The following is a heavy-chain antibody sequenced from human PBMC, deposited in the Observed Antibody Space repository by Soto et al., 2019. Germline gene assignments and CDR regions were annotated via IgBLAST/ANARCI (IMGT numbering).Heavy chain of an antibody. CDR1: GFTVSSPY. CDR3: ARYDYVWGGLDPVHYYYYYGMDV. Sequence: PGGSLRLSCAASGFTVSSPYMSWVRKAPGKGLEWVSVIYSGGSTYYADSVKGRFTISRDNSKNTLYLQMNSLRAEGTAVYYCARYDYVWGGLDPVHYYYYYGMDVWGQGTTVTVSS. D-gene: IGHD3-16*01. CDR2: IYSGGST. V-gene: IGHV3-53*01. J-gene: IGHJ6*02.